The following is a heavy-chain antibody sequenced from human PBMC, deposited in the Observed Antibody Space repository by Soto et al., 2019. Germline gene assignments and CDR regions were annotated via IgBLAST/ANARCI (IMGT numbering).Heavy chain of an antibody. J-gene: IGHJ4*02. V-gene: IGHV3-33*01. CDR1: GFTFRGFG. D-gene: IGHD3-16*01. CDR3: AFGNLSYYFDF. Sequence: GSLRLSGAASGFTFRGFGMHWVRQAPGKGLEWVAIIWYDGSDKYYADSVKGRFTISKDNSKNTLYLQMNSLRAEDTAVYHCAFGNLSYYFDFWGQGTQVTVSS. CDR2: IWYDGSDK.